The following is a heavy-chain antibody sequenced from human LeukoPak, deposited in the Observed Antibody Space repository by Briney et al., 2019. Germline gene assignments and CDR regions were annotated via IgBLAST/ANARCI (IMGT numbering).Heavy chain of an antibody. Sequence: GGSLRLSCVGSGFTFSSYTMNWVRQAPGKGLEWVSSIVRSDSYIYYADSVKGRFTISRDNAKDTLYLQMNSLRAEDTAVYYCAREVSGSSFFDYWGQGTLVTVSS. CDR2: IVRSDSYI. CDR3: AREVSGSSFFDY. D-gene: IGHD1-26*01. CDR1: GFTFSSYT. V-gene: IGHV3-21*01. J-gene: IGHJ4*02.